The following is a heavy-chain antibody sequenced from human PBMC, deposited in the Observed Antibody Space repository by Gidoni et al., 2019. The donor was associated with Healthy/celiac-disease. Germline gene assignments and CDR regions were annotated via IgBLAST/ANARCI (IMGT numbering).Heavy chain of an antibody. CDR3: ASYVMITFGGVMGWFDP. CDR2: IYYSGST. V-gene: IGHV4-30-4*01. D-gene: IGHD3-16*01. J-gene: IGHJ5*02. Sequence: QVQLQESGPGLVKPSQTLSLTCTVSGGSIRRGDSYWSWIRQPPGKGLEWIGYIYYSGSTYYNPSLKSRVTISVDTSKNQFSLKLSSVTAADTAVYYCASYVMITFGGVMGWFDPWGQGTLVTVSS. CDR1: GGSIRRGDSY.